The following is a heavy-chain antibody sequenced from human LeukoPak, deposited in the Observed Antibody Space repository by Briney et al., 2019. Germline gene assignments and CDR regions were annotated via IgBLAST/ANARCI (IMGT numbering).Heavy chain of an antibody. CDR3: ARAGYYYDSIGAFDI. CDR1: RFTFSSYG. Sequence: PGGSLRLSCVGSRFTFSSYGMHWVRQAPGEGLEWVAFIRYDGSNSYYIDSVKGRFTISRDNSKNTLYLQMNSLRAEDTAVYYCARAGYYYDSIGAFDIWGQGTMVTVSS. CDR2: IRYDGSNS. V-gene: IGHV3-30*02. D-gene: IGHD3-22*01. J-gene: IGHJ3*02.